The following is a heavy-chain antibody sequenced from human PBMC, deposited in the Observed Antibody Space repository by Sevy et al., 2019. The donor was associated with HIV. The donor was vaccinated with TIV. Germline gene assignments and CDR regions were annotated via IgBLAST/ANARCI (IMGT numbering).Heavy chain of an antibody. V-gene: IGHV3-33*01. CDR3: VRGRDYGNLDS. J-gene: IGHJ4*02. Sequence: GGSLRLSCAASGFTFNMYGMHWLRQAPGKGLEWVALIWYDASNKYYRDPVKGRFTISRDNSNNTLYLQMNSLRTEDTAIYYCVRGRDYGNLDSWGQGTLVTVSS. D-gene: IGHD4-17*01. CDR2: IWYDASNK. CDR1: GFTFNMYG.